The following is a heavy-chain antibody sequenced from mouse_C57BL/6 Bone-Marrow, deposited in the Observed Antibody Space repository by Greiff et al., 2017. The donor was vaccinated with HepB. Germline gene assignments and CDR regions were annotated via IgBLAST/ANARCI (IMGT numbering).Heavy chain of an antibody. Sequence: EVKPQESGPGLVKPSQSLSLTCSVTGYSITSGYYWNWIRQFPGNKLEWMGYISYDGSNNYNPSLKNRISITRDTSKNQFFLKLNSVTTEDTATYYCARDGYYFDYWGQGTTLTVSS. CDR2: ISYDGSN. D-gene: IGHD2-2*01. J-gene: IGHJ2*01. CDR1: GYSITSGYY. V-gene: IGHV3-6*01. CDR3: ARDGYYFDY.